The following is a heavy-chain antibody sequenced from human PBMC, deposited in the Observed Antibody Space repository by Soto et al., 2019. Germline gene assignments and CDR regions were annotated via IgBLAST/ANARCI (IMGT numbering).Heavy chain of an antibody. J-gene: IGHJ4*02. CDR3: ATSELKWELLAFDY. D-gene: IGHD1-26*01. V-gene: IGHV4-61*01. Sequence: PSETLSLTCTVSGGSVSSGSYYWSWIRQPPGKGLEWIGYIYYSGSTNYNPSLKSRVTISVDTSKNQFSLKLSSVTAADTAVYYCATSELKWELLAFDYWGQGTLVTVSS. CDR1: GGSVSSGSYY. CDR2: IYYSGST.